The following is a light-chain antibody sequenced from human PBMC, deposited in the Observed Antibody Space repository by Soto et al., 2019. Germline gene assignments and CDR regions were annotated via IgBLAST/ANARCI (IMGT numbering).Light chain of an antibody. V-gene: IGKV3-15*01. CDR2: GAS. Sequence: EIQSMRSQGTLSLSPVERATLSGLASQSVSSSLAWYQQKPGQAPRLLIYGASTRATGIPARFSGSGSGTEFTLTISSLQSEDFAVYYCQQYNNWPPWTGGQGTKVEIK. J-gene: IGKJ1*01. CDR3: QQYNNWPPWT. CDR1: QSVSSS.